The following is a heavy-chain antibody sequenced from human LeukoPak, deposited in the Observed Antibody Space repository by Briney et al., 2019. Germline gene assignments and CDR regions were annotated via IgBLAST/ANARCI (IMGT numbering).Heavy chain of an antibody. Sequence: PSETLSLTCTVSGGSISSSSYYWGWIRQPPGKGLDRIGSIYYSGSTYYNPSLKSRVTISVDTSKNQFSLKLSSVTAADTAVYYCAQYYDFWSGYLPDPWGQGTLVTVSS. D-gene: IGHD3-3*01. V-gene: IGHV4-39*01. CDR2: IYYSGST. J-gene: IGHJ5*02. CDR1: GGSISSSSYY. CDR3: AQYYDFWSGYLPDP.